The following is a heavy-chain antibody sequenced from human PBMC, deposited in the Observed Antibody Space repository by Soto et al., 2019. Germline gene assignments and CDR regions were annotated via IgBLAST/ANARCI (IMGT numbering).Heavy chain of an antibody. V-gene: IGHV2-70*01. CDR2: IDWDDDK. D-gene: IGHD6-19*01. CDR1: GFSLSTSGMC. CDR3: ARIRNTRGSGWYYFDY. Sequence: PTLVNPTQTLTLTCTFSGFSLSTSGMCVSWIRQPPGKALEWLALIDWDDDKYYSTSLKTRLTISKDTSKNQVVLTMTNMDPVDTATYYCARIRNTRGSGWYYFDYWGQGTLVTVS. J-gene: IGHJ4*02.